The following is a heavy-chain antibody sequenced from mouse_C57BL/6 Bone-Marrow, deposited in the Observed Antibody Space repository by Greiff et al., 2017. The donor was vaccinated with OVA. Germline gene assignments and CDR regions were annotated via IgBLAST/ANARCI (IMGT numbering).Heavy chain of an antibody. Sequence: QVQLQQSGAELVKPGASVKISCKASGYAFSSYWMNWVKQRPGKGLEWIGQIYPGDGDTNYNGKFKGKATLTADKSSSTAYMQLSSLTSEDSAVYFGARRDYYGSSPWFAYWGQGTLVTVSA. V-gene: IGHV1-80*01. J-gene: IGHJ3*01. CDR1: GYAFSSYW. CDR3: ARRDYYGSSPWFAY. CDR2: IYPGDGDT. D-gene: IGHD1-1*01.